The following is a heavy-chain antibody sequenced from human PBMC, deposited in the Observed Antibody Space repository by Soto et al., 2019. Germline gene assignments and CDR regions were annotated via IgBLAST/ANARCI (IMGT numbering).Heavy chain of an antibody. V-gene: IGHV3-33*01. J-gene: IGHJ4*02. CDR3: ARGKTDFDY. CDR1: GFTFSSYG. Sequence: QVQLVESGGNVVQPGRSLRLSCAASGFTFSSYGMHWVRQAPGKGLEWVAVIWYDGSNKYGVDSVKGRFTISRDNSKNTLYLQMNGVRAEETAVYYCARGKTDFDYWGQGTLVTVSS. D-gene: IGHD2-21*02. CDR2: IWYDGSNK.